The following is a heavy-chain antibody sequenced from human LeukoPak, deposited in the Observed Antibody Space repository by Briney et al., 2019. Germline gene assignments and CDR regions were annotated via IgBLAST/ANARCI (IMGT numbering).Heavy chain of an antibody. V-gene: IGHV3-21*01. CDR1: GFTFGSCS. J-gene: IGHJ4*02. D-gene: IGHD3-10*01. CDR3: ARGSGVQVWSSLDY. Sequence: AGRSLILSCAASGFTFGSCSMNWVRQAPGKGLEWVSSISSSSNYIYYADSVKGRFTISRDNAKNSLYLQMNSLRAEDTAVYYCARGSGVQVWSSLDYWGQGTLVTVSS. CDR2: ISSSSNYI.